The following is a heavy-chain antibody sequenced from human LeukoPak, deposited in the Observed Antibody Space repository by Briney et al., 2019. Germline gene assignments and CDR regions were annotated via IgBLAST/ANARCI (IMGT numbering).Heavy chain of an antibody. CDR1: GFTVSNNY. V-gene: IGHV3-53*01. CDR3: ARDMGGPGVGAPDAFDI. CDR2: IYSGGST. Sequence: GGCRRLSCADTGFTVSNNYMSWVRQAPGKGREWDSIIYSGGSTYYADSVKGRFTISRDNSTNTLYLQMNSLRAEDTAVYFCARDMGGPGVGAPDAFDIWGQGTMVTVSS. J-gene: IGHJ3*02. D-gene: IGHD1-26*01.